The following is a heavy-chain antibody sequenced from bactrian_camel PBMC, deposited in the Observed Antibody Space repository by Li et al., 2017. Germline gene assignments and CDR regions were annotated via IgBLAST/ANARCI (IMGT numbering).Heavy chain of an antibody. D-gene: IGHD2*01. Sequence: HVQLVESGGGSVQSGGSLRLSCVAAVYTYSSACMGWFRQAPGKEREAVATIRSDGTYNYADSVKGRFTISQDTAKNTVYLQMNSLKPEDTAMYYCVPGSNYRVGKRGQGTQVTVS. J-gene: IGHJ4*01. CDR3: VPGSNYRVGK. CDR2: IRSDGTY. CDR1: VYTYSSAC. V-gene: IGHV3S53*01.